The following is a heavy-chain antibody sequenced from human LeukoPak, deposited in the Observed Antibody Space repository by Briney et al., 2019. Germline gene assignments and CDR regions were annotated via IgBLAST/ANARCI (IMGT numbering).Heavy chain of an antibody. D-gene: IGHD2-2*01. J-gene: IGHJ4*02. CDR3: GRAGASWGPRWYYDF. Sequence: GGSLRLSCAASGFTFSDYFMTWVRQAPGEGLEWLANIDQDGRSERNYVDSVKGRFTISRDNAKNSLFPQINGLRVEDTAVYYCGRAGASWGPRWYYDFWGQGTLVTVSP. CDR1: GFTFSDYF. CDR2: IDQDGRSER. V-gene: IGHV3-7*01.